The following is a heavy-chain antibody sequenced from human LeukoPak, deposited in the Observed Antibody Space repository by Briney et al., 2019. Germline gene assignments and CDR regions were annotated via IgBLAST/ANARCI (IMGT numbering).Heavy chain of an antibody. V-gene: IGHV3-23*01. D-gene: IGHD3-16*01. CDR3: AKAEGGY. J-gene: IGHJ4*02. CDR2: ISGSSSKT. CDR1: GFTFHNHG. Sequence: GGSLRLSCEASGFTFHNHGMSWVRQAPGKGLEWVSVISGSSSKTYYADSVRGRFTVSRDNSKNTLYLQMNSLRAEDTAVYYCAKAEGGYWGQGTLVTVSS.